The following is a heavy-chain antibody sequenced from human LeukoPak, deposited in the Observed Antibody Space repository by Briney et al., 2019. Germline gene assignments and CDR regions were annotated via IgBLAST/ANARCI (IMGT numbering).Heavy chain of an antibody. Sequence: PGGSLRLSCAASGFTFSSYWMHWVRQGPGKGLVWVSRINGDGSTTSYADSVRGRFTISRDNAKNTLFLQMNSLSVEDTAVYYCRTYRWGDPFDSWGQGTLVTVSS. J-gene: IGHJ4*02. CDR2: INGDGSTT. CDR3: RTYRWGDPFDS. D-gene: IGHD3-16*01. CDR1: GFTFSSYW. V-gene: IGHV3-74*01.